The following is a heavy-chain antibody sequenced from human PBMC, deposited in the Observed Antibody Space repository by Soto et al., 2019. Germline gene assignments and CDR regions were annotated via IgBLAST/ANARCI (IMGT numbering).Heavy chain of an antibody. J-gene: IGHJ4*02. D-gene: IGHD3-3*01. Sequence: SETLSRTCTVSGGSISSSSYYWGWIRQPPGKGLEWIGSIYYSGSTYYNPSLKSRVTISVDTSKNQFSLKLSSVTAADTAVYYCARRLRFLEWSGGGYFDYWGQGTLVTVSS. CDR1: GGSISSSSYY. V-gene: IGHV4-39*01. CDR3: ARRLRFLEWSGGGYFDY. CDR2: IYYSGST.